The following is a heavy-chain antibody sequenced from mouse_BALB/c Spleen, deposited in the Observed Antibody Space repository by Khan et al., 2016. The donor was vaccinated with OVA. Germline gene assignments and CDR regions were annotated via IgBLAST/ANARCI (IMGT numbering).Heavy chain of an antibody. CDR3: ARRYYYGHGYFDV. CDR2: ISYSGSA. J-gene: IGHJ1*01. D-gene: IGHD1-1*01. Sequence: EVQLQESGPGLVKPSQSLSLTCTVTGYPITSDYAWNWIRQFPGNKLEWMGYISYSGSANYNPSLKSRISITRDTSENQFFLQLNSVTTEDSATYYCARRYYYGHGYFDVWGAGTTVTVSS. CDR1: GYPITSDYA. V-gene: IGHV3-2*02.